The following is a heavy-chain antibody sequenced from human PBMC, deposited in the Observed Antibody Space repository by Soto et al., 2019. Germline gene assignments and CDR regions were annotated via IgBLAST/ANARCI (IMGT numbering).Heavy chain of an antibody. Sequence: QVQLVQSGAEVKKPGSSVKVSCKASGGTFSSYAISWVRQAPGQGLEWMGVIIPIFGKANYAQKFQGRVTITADKSTSTAYMELSSLRSEDTAVYYCAIIAVAAKSYYYGMDVWGQGTTVTVSS. CDR1: GGTFSSYA. CDR2: IIPIFGKA. J-gene: IGHJ6*02. D-gene: IGHD6-19*01. CDR3: AIIAVAAKSYYYGMDV. V-gene: IGHV1-69*06.